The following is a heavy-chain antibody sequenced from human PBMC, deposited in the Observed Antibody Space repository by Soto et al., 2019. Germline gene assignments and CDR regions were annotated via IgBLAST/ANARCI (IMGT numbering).Heavy chain of an antibody. V-gene: IGHV3-15*01. Sequence: GGSLRLSCAASGFTFSHSWMSWVRQVPGKGLEWVARIKSETDGGTTDYAAPVEGRFTISRDDSKNTLFLQMNSLKTEDTAVYYCAYAFWSGYYPVYAYYYYGMDVWGQGTTVTVSS. CDR2: IKSETDGGTT. D-gene: IGHD3-3*01. CDR3: AYAFWSGYYPVYAYYYYGMDV. J-gene: IGHJ6*02. CDR1: GFTFSHSW.